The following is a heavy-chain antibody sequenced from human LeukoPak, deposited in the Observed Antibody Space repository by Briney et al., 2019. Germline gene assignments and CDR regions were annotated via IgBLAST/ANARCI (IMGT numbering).Heavy chain of an antibody. D-gene: IGHD1-1*01. V-gene: IGHV4-38-2*01. CDR2: IYHSGST. CDR3: ASTTLRYLI. CDR1: GYSISSGYY. J-gene: IGHJ3*02. Sequence: SETLSLTCAVSGYSISSGYYWGWIRQPPGKGLEWFGSIYHSGSTYYNPSLKSRVTISVDTSKNQFSLKLSSVTAADTAVYYCASTTLRYLIWGQGTMVTVSS.